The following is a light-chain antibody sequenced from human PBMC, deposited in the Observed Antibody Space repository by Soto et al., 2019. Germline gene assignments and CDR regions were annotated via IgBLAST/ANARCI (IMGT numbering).Light chain of an antibody. CDR3: QQASSFPLT. CDR2: AAS. J-gene: IGKJ4*01. CDR1: HGIGTW. Sequence: DVPMTQSPSSVSASVGDRVTISCRASHGIGTWLAWYQQKPGKAPKLLINAASTLQSGVPSRFGGSGSGTEFTLTINTLQPEDFATYYCQQASSFPLTFGGGTKVEIK. V-gene: IGKV1-12*01.